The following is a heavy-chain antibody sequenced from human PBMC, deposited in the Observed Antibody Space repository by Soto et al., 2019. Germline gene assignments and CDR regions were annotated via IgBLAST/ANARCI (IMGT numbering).Heavy chain of an antibody. CDR1: GFTFSTYR. J-gene: IGHJ4*02. Sequence: EVPLVESGGGLVQPGGSLRLSCAASGFTFSTYRMHWVRQAPGKGLVWVSLINSDGSNTNYADSVKGRFTVSRDNAKNTLYLQMNNLGAEDTAMYYCTRDRDGLGHWGQGTLVTGSS. CDR3: TRDRDGLGH. V-gene: IGHV3-74*01. CDR2: INSDGSNT. D-gene: IGHD7-27*01.